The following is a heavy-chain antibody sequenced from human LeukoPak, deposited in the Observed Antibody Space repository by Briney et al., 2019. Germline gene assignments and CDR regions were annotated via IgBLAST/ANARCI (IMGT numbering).Heavy chain of an antibody. Sequence: GGSLRLSCTASGFTFGDYAMSWFRQAPGKGLEWVSFIRTKAYGGATEYAASVKGRLTISRDDSKSIAYLQMNSLKTEDTAVYFCTRGPREWLAHYDYWGQGTLVTVSS. CDR1: GFTFGDYA. J-gene: IGHJ4*02. CDR2: IRTKAYGGAT. CDR3: TRGPREWLAHYDY. D-gene: IGHD6-19*01. V-gene: IGHV3-49*03.